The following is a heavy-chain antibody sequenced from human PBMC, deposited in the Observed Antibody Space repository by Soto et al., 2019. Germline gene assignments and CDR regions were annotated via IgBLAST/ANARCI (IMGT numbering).Heavy chain of an antibody. V-gene: IGHV1-2*04. CDR3: ARGSCGGSCYGTSKPSWFDP. D-gene: IGHD2-15*01. Sequence: ASVKVSCKASGYTFTGYYMHWVRQAPGQGLEWMGWINPNSGGTNYAQKFQGWVTMTRDTSISTAYMELSRLRSDDTAVYYCARGSCGGSCYGTSKPSWFDPWGQGTLVTVSS. CDR2: INPNSGGT. CDR1: GYTFTGYY. J-gene: IGHJ5*02.